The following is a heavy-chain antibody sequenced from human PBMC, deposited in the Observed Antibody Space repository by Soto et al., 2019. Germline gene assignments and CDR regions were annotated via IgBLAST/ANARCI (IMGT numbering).Heavy chain of an antibody. CDR3: ARVPLPSVAVPDLYYLHX. Sequence: SETLSLTCTVSGGSVRSGRYYWSWIRQPPGKGLELIGYFFYSGSTRYNPSLSSRVTISVDTSKNQFSLKLTSVNAADTAMYYCARVPLPSVAVPDLYYLHXWGQATLVTVSX. CDR2: FFYSGST. CDR1: GGSVRSGRYY. V-gene: IGHV4-61*01. D-gene: IGHD6-19*01. J-gene: IGHJ4*02.